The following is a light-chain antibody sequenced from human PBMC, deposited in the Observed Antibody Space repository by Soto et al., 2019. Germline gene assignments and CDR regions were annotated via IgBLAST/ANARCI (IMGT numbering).Light chain of an antibody. CDR2: GAS. J-gene: IGKJ5*01. CDR3: QQYNNWPPIT. CDR1: QSVSSN. Sequence: EIVMTQSPATLSVSPGERATLSCRASQSVSSNLAWYQQKPGQAPRLLIYGASTRATGIPARFSGSGAGTEFTLTLSGLQSEDFAVYYCQQYNNWPPITFGQGTRLEIK. V-gene: IGKV3-15*01.